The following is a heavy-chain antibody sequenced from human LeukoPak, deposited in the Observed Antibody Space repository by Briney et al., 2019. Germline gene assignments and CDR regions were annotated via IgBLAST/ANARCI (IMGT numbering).Heavy chain of an antibody. Sequence: ASVKVSCKASGYTFTGYYMHWVRQAPGQGLEWMGWINPNSGGTNYAQKFQGRVTMTRDTSISTAYMELSRLRSDDTAVYYCAGGNYYDNNGYSPELRYWGQGTLVTVSS. CDR2: INPNSGGT. CDR1: GYTFTGYY. CDR3: AGGNYYDNNGYSPELRY. J-gene: IGHJ4*02. D-gene: IGHD3-22*01. V-gene: IGHV1-2*02.